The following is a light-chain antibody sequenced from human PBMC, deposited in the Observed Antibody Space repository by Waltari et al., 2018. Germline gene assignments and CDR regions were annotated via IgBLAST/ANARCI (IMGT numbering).Light chain of an antibody. CDR3: QQANNWS. V-gene: IGKV1D-12*01. Sequence: DIQMTQPPSSVAASVGDRVPITCRAPQGLPSWLVWYPQQPGKAPRLRIYAASPLESGVPSRFSGSGSGTDFSLTISSLQTEDVGTYYCQQANNWSFGQGTKVEIK. CDR1: QGLPSW. CDR2: AAS. J-gene: IGKJ1*01.